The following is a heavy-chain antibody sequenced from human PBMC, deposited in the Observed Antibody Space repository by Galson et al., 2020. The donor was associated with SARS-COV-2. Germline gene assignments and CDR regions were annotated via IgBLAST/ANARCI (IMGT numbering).Heavy chain of an antibody. Sequence: GGSLRLSCAASGFPFSSYSMNWVRKAPGKGLEWVPSISAGSSYIYYADSVKGRFTTPRDNAKNSLYLQMNSLRADDTAVYYCARVGGMATTPANYFYYGLDVWGQGTTVTVSS. CDR2: ISAGSSYI. V-gene: IGHV3-21*01. D-gene: IGHD2-15*01. CDR3: ARVGGMATTPANYFYYGLDV. CDR1: GFPFSSYS. J-gene: IGHJ6*02.